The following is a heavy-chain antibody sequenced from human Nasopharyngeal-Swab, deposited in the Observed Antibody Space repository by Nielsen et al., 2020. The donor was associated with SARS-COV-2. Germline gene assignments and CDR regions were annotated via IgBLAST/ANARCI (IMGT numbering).Heavy chain of an antibody. V-gene: IGHV1-69*01. CDR3: ARGGITIFGVVSNLDY. J-gene: IGHJ4*02. CDR2: IIPIIGTA. D-gene: IGHD3-3*01. Sequence: WVRQAPGQGLEWMGGIIPIIGTANYAQKFQGRVTITADESTSTAYMELSSLRSEDTAVYYCARGGITIFGVVSNLDYWGQGALVTVSS.